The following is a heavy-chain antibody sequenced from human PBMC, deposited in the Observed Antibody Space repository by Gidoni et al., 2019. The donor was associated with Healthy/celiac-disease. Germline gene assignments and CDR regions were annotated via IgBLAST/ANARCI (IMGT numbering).Heavy chain of an antibody. D-gene: IGHD6-13*01. Sequence: QVQLQASGPGLVTPSETLSLTCTVSGCSISSYYWSWIRQPPGKRLEWIGYIYYSGSTNYNPSLKSRVTISVDTSKNQFSLKLSSVTAADTAVYYCARLSRSIAAAKNGMDVWGQGTTVTVSS. CDR2: IYYSGST. CDR1: GCSISSYY. V-gene: IGHV4-59*08. CDR3: ARLSRSIAAAKNGMDV. J-gene: IGHJ6*02.